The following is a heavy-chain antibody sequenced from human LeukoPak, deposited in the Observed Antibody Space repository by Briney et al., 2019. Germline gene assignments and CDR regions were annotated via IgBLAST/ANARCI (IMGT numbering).Heavy chain of an antibody. D-gene: IGHD1-26*01. CDR2: LIENGVTT. J-gene: IGHJ4*02. Sequence: GGSLRLSCAASGFTFSSHAMSWVRQAPGKGLEWVSGLIENGVTTYYADSVKGRFTISRDNNRNTMYLQMNSLRAEDTAVYYCVKDYQVGSSPAFGDSWGQGTLVTVSS. CDR3: VKDYQVGSSPAFGDS. V-gene: IGHV3-23*01. CDR1: GFTFSSHA.